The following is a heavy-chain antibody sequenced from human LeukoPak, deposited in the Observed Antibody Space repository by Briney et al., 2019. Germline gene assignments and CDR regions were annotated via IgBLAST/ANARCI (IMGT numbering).Heavy chain of an antibody. Sequence: GGTLRLSCAASGFTFSSYGMSWVRQAPGKGLEWVSAISGGGGSTYYADSVKGRFTISRDNSKNTLYLQLNSLRAEDTAVYYCAKRGSYVGASSAYYFDSWGQGTLVTVSS. CDR1: GFTFSSYG. CDR3: AKRGSYVGASSAYYFDS. V-gene: IGHV3-23*01. CDR2: ISGGGGST. J-gene: IGHJ4*02. D-gene: IGHD1-26*01.